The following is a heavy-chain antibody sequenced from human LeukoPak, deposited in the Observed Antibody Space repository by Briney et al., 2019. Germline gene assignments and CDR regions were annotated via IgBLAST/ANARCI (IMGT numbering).Heavy chain of an antibody. CDR2: INGDGSST. J-gene: IGHJ5*02. CDR1: GFTFSSYW. CDR3: ARDTPKSGWFDP. V-gene: IGHV3-74*01. Sequence: PGGSLRLSCAASGFTFSSYWMHWVRQAPGKGLVWVSRINGDGSSTSYADSVKGRFTISRDNAKNTLYLQMNSLRAEDTAVYYCARDTPKSGWFDPWGQGTLVTVSS. D-gene: IGHD3-3*01.